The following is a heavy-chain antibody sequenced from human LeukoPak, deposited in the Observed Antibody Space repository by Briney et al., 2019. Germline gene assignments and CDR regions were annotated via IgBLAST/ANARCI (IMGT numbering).Heavy chain of an antibody. V-gene: IGHV4-4*07. CDR3: AREDYDYVWGSYRFDY. D-gene: IGHD3-16*02. CDR1: GGSISSYY. Sequence: PSETLSLTCTVSGGSISSYYRSWIRQPAGKGLEWIGRIYTSGSTNYNPSLKSRVTMSVDTSKNQFSLKLSSVTAADTAVYYCAREDYDYVWGSYRFDYWGQGTLVTVSS. J-gene: IGHJ4*02. CDR2: IYTSGST.